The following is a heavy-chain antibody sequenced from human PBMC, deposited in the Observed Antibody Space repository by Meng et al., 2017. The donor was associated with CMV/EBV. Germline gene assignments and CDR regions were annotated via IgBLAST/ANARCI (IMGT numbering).Heavy chain of an antibody. J-gene: IGHJ6*02. CDR1: GFTFSSYW. Sequence: GESLKISCAASGFTFSSYWMHWVRQAPGKGLVWVSRINSDGSSTSYADSVKGRFTISGDNAKNTLYLQMNSLRAEDTAVYYCASNYDLNYYYYYGMDVWGQGTTVTVSS. CDR2: INSDGSST. V-gene: IGHV3-74*01. D-gene: IGHD3-3*01. CDR3: ASNYDLNYYYYYGMDV.